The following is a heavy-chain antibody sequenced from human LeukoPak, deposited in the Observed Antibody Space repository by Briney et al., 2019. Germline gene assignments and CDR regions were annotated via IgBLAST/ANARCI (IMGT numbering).Heavy chain of an antibody. CDR1: GFTFSSYW. CDR3: ARDYYDSSDLDY. J-gene: IGHJ4*02. V-gene: IGHV3-74*01. CDR2: INSDGSST. Sequence: GGSLGLSCAASGFTFSSYWMHWVRQAPGKGLVWVSRINSDGSSTSYADSVKGRFTISRDNAKNTLYLQMNSLRAEDTAVYYCARDYYDSSDLDYWGQGTLVTVSS. D-gene: IGHD3-22*01.